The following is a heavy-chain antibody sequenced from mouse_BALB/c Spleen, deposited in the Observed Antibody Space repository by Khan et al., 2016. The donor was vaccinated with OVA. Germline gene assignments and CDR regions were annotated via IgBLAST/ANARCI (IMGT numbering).Heavy chain of an antibody. CDR2: IYPYNDAT. Sequence: VQLQQSGPEVVKPGASVKMSCKASGYTFTSYVMHWVKQKPGQGLEWIGYIYPYNDATKYSEKFNGKATLTSDKSSSTAYMELSSLTSEDSAVYYCATVDGYYVSFAYWGQGTLVTVAA. D-gene: IGHD2-3*01. J-gene: IGHJ3*01. CDR1: GYTFTSYV. V-gene: IGHV1S136*01. CDR3: ATVDGYYVSFAY.